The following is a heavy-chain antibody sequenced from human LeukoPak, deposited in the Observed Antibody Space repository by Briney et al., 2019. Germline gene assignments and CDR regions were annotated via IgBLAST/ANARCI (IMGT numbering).Heavy chain of an antibody. V-gene: IGHV4-34*01. CDR1: GGSFSGYY. J-gene: IGHJ4*02. Sequence: PSETLSLTCAVYGGSFSGYYWSWIRQPPGKGLEWMGEINHSGSTNYNPSLKSRGTISVDTSKNQFSLKLSSVTAADTAVYYCARRHRTGTKGNSLDYWGQGTLVTVSS. D-gene: IGHD1/OR15-1a*01. CDR2: INHSGST. CDR3: ARRHRTGTKGNSLDY.